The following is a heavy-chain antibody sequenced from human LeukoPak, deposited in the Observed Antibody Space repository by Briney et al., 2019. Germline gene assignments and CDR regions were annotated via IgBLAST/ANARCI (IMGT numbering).Heavy chain of an antibody. Sequence: GGSLRLSCAASGFTFSSYAMSWVRQAPGKGLEWVSAISGSGGSTYYADSVKGRFTISRDNSKNTLYLQMNSLRAEDTAVYYCAKGFDNYYGSGSYYKNFLAVAFGANPDAFDIWGQGTMVTVSS. CDR2: ISGSGGST. J-gene: IGHJ3*02. CDR3: AKGFDNYYGSGSYYKNFLAVAFGANPDAFDI. D-gene: IGHD3-10*01. V-gene: IGHV3-23*01. CDR1: GFTFSSYA.